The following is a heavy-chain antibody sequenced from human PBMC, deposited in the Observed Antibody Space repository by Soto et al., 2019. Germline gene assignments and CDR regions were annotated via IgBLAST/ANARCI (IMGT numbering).Heavy chain of an antibody. D-gene: IGHD2-2*01. J-gene: IGHJ5*02. CDR1: GFTFSSYG. Sequence: PGGSLRLSCAASGFTFSSYGMHWVRQAPGKGLEWVAVISYDGSNKYYADSVKGRFTISRDNSKNTLYLQMNSLRAEDTAVYYCAKDSLGYCISTSCDGYHNKFDPWGQGTLVTVSS. CDR2: ISYDGSNK. V-gene: IGHV3-30*18. CDR3: AKDSLGYCISTSCDGYHNKFDP.